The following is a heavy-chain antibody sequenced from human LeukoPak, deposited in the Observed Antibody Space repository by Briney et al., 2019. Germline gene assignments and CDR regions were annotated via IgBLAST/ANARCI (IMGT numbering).Heavy chain of an antibody. CDR1: GGSFSGYY. CDR2: INHSGST. J-gene: IGHJ4*02. CDR3: ARGDYDILTGLPY. D-gene: IGHD3-9*01. Sequence: SETLSLICAVYGGSFSGYYWSWIRQPPGKGLEWIGEINHSGSTNYNPSLKSRVTISVDTSKNQFSLKLSSVTAADTAVYYCARGDYDILTGLPYWGQGTLVTVSS. V-gene: IGHV4-34*01.